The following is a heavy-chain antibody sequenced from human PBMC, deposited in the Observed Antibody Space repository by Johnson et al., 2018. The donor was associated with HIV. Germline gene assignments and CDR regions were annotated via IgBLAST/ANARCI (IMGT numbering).Heavy chain of an antibody. D-gene: IGHD5-18*01. CDR3: TRLPSGYSRDAFDI. V-gene: IGHV3-13*01. J-gene: IGHJ3*02. CDR2: IDTAGNT. CDR1: GFIFSNFD. Sequence: VQLVESGGGLVQPGGSLRLSCAASGFIFSNFDMHWVRQAAGRRLEWVSGIDTAGNTYYLGSVKGRFTISRENAKNTLYLQMNSLRAEDTAVYYCTRLPSGYSRDAFDIWGQGTMVTVSS.